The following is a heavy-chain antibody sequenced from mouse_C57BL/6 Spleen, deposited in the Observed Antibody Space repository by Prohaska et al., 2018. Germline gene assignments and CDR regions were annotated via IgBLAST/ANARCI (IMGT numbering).Heavy chain of an antibody. D-gene: IGHD2-5*01. CDR3: ARYSFYYSNLGDYAMDY. V-gene: IGHV1-26*01. Sequence: HGKSLEWIGDINPNNGGTSYNQKFKGKATLTVDKSSSTAYMELRSLTSEDSAVYYCARYSFYYSNLGDYAMDYWGQGTSVTVSS. J-gene: IGHJ4*01. CDR2: INPNNGGT.